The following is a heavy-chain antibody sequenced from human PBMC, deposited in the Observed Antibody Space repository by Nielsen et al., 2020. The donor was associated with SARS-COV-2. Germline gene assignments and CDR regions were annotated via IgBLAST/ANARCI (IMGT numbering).Heavy chain of an antibody. V-gene: IGHV1-3*01. Sequence: ASVKVSCKASGYTFTSYAMHWVRQAPGQRLEWMGWINAGNGNTKYSQKFQGRVTITRDTSASTAYMELSSLRSEDTAVYYCARGPLAAAGTADYWGQGTPVTVSS. CDR1: GYTFTSYA. D-gene: IGHD6-13*01. CDR3: ARGPLAAAGTADY. J-gene: IGHJ4*02. CDR2: INAGNGNT.